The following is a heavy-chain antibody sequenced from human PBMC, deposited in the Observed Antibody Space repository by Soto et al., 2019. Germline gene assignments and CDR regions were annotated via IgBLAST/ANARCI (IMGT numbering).Heavy chain of an antibody. D-gene: IGHD3-3*01. CDR3: ARDHYDFWSGSRFDP. J-gene: IGHJ5*02. CDR2: ISAYNGNT. CDR1: GYTFTSYG. Sequence: GASVKVSCAASGYTFTSYGISRVRQAPGQGLEWMGWISAYNGNTNYAQKLQGRVTMTTDTSTSTAYMELRSLRSDDTAVYYCARDHYDFWSGSRFDPWGQGTLVTAPQ. V-gene: IGHV1-18*01.